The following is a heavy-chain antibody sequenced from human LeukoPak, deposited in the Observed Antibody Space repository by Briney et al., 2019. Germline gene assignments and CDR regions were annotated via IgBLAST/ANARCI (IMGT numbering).Heavy chain of an antibody. CDR3: VGDLGLAVASSWGGLDY. Sequence: GGSLRLSCTATGFTFRNSAMHWVRQAPGKGLEWVAVISYDGVNTYFADSVKGRFTISRDNSRNTVFLQMSSLRHEDTAVYFCVGDLGLAVASSWGGLDYWGQGTLVTVSS. D-gene: IGHD6-19*01. CDR2: ISYDGVNT. V-gene: IGHV3-30*04. CDR1: GFTFRNSA. J-gene: IGHJ4*02.